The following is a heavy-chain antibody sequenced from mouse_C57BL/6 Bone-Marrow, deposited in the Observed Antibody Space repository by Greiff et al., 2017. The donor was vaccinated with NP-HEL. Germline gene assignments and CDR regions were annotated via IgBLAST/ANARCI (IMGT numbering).Heavy chain of an antibody. Sequence: VQLKQSGSDLVRPGAAGMLSWAASGFNIKDDYMHWVKQRPEQGLEWIGWIDPENGDTEYASKFQGKATITADTSSNTAYLQLSSLTSEDTAVYYCTTEIYYDYDWYFDVWGTWTTVTVSS. CDR2: IDPENGDT. V-gene: IGHV14-4*01. CDR1: GFNIKDDY. J-gene: IGHJ1*03. CDR3: TTEIYYDYDWYFDV. D-gene: IGHD2-4*01.